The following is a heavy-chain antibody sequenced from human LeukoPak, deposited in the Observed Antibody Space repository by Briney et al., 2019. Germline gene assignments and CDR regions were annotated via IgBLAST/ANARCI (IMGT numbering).Heavy chain of an antibody. J-gene: IGHJ4*02. D-gene: IGHD5-18*01. Sequence: SVKVSCKASGGTFSSYAISWVRQAPGQGLEWMGGIIPIFGTANYAQKFQGRVTITADKSTSTAYMELSSLRSDDTAVYYCAREGGWTAMASFFDYWGQGTLVTVSS. CDR2: IIPIFGTA. CDR1: GGTFSSYA. V-gene: IGHV1-69*06. CDR3: AREGGWTAMASFFDY.